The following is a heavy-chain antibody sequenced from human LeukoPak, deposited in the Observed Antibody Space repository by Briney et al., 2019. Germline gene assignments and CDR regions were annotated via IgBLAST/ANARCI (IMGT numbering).Heavy chain of an antibody. CDR2: ISGSGGST. CDR3: AKDLVIGYSSGWYWDY. D-gene: IGHD6-19*01. CDR1: GFTFSSYA. J-gene: IGHJ4*02. Sequence: GGSLRLSCAASGFTFSSYAMSWVRQAPGKGLEWVSAISGSGGSTYYADSVKGRFTISRDNSKNTLYLQMDSLRAEDTAVYYCAKDLVIGYSSGWYWDYWGQGTLVTVSS. V-gene: IGHV3-23*01.